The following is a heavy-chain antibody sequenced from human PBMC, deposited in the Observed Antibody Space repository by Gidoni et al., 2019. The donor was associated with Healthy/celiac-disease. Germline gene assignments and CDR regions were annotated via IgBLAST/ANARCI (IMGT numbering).Heavy chain of an antibody. J-gene: IGHJ4*02. CDR3: ARLYVWGSYLTDETPLPDY. V-gene: IGHV3-53*01. CDR2: IYSGGST. Sequence: EVQLVESGGGLIQPGGSLRLSCAASGFTVSSTYMSWVRQAPGKGLEWVSVIYSGGSTYYADSVKGRFTISRDNSKNTLYLQMNSLRAEDTAVYYCARLYVWGSYLTDETPLPDYWGQGTLVTVSS. CDR1: GFTVSSTY. D-gene: IGHD3-16*02.